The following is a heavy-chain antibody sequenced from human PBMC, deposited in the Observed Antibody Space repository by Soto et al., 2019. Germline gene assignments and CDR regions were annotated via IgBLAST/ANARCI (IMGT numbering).Heavy chain of an antibody. V-gene: IGHV1-8*01. CDR2: VNPKSGNT. CDR1: GYSFSTYD. J-gene: IGHJ5*02. Sequence: QVQLVQSGAEVKKPGASVKVSCKASGYSFSTYDINWVRQAAGQGLEWMGWVNPKSGNTDYAQRFRGRVTLTSNSSIITAYMELSALTPVYTAVYYCARPYCDSTSCYTGSFDPGGQGTLVTVSS. D-gene: IGHD2-2*02. CDR3: ARPYCDSTSCYTGSFDP.